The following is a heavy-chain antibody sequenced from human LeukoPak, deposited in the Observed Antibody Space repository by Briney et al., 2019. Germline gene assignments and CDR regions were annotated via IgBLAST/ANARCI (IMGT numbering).Heavy chain of an antibody. Sequence: GGSLRLSCAASGFTVSRNYMNWVRRAPGKGLEWVSIIYTGGSTFYADSVKGRFTISRDDSQNTLYLQMDSLRAEDTAVYYCARSGYSSSWFPFDFWGQGTLVTVSS. CDR2: IYTGGST. V-gene: IGHV3-53*01. J-gene: IGHJ4*02. D-gene: IGHD6-13*01. CDR1: GFTVSRNY. CDR3: ARSGYSSSWFPFDF.